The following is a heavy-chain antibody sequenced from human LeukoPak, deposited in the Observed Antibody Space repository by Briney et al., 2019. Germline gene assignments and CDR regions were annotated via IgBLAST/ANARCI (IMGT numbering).Heavy chain of an antibody. CDR2: ISDDAAVT. CDR3: AKVGYCTSNCFRTHDY. J-gene: IGHJ4*02. Sequence: GGSLRLSCVASGFSFSVSVMSWVRQAPGKGLEWVSAISDDAAVTYYAASVKGRFTISRDNSENTVYLQMNSLRVEDTATYYCAKVGYCTSNCFRTHDYWGQGALVTVSS. D-gene: IGHD2-2*01. V-gene: IGHV3-23*01. CDR1: GFSFSVSV.